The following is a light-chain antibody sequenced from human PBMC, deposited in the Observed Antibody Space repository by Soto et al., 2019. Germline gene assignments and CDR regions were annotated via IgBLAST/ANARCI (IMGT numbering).Light chain of an antibody. V-gene: IGLV2-14*01. CDR2: DVS. CDR3: ISYTSSSTQVV. J-gene: IGLJ2*01. CDR1: SSDVGGYNY. Sequence: QSALTQPASVSGSPGQSITISCTGTSSDVGGYNYVSWYQQHPGKAPNLMIYDVSNRPSGVSNRFSGSKSGNTASLTISGLQAEDEADYYCISYTSSSTQVVFGGGTKLTVL.